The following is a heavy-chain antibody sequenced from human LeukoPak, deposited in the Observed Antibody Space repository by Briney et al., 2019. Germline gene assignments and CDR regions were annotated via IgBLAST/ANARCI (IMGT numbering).Heavy chain of an antibody. CDR1: GFAFSRSR. CDR2: IQPDGSEQ. V-gene: IGHV3-7*01. Sequence: PGGSLRLSCVASGFAFSRSRMSWVRQAPGKGLEWVGNIQPDGSEQYPVDSVKGRFTISRDNSRNSLFLQMSSLRVEDTAVYYCASQSFARFDPWGQGTLVTVSS. J-gene: IGHJ5*02. D-gene: IGHD3-16*01. CDR3: ASQSFARFDP.